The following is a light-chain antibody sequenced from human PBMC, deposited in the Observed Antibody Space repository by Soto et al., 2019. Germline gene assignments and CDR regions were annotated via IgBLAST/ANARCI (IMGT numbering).Light chain of an antibody. Sequence: IVFTQSPGTLSLSPGERGALSCRASQSVSSNYVAWYQQKPGQAPRLLISGASSRATGIPDRFSGSGSGTEFTLTISSLQSEDFAVYYCQQYNNWPRTFGQGTKVDNK. V-gene: IGKV3D-15*01. CDR3: QQYNNWPRT. CDR1: QSVSSN. J-gene: IGKJ1*01. CDR2: GAS.